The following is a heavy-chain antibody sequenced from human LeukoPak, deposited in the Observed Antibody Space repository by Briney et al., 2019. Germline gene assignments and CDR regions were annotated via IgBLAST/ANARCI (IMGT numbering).Heavy chain of an antibody. J-gene: IGHJ4*02. CDR1: GFTFSSYA. CDR2: ISYDGSNK. D-gene: IGHD6-6*01. Sequence: GGSLRLSCAASGFTFSSYAMHWVRQAPGKGLEWVAVISYDGSNKYYAGSVKGRFTISRDNSKNTLYLQMNSLRAEDTAVYYCARAFRSYSSSSPPFFDYWGQGTLVTVSS. CDR3: ARAFRSYSSSSPPFFDY. V-gene: IGHV3-30*04.